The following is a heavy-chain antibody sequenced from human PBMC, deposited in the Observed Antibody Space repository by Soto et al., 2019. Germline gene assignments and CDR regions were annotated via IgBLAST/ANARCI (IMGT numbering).Heavy chain of an antibody. V-gene: IGHV3-13*01. CDR2: IGTAGDT. CDR1: GFTFSSYD. Sequence: EVQLVESGGGLVQPGGSLRLSCAASGFTFSSYDMHWVRQATGKGLEWVSAIGTAGDTYYPGSVKGRFTISRENDKNSLYLQMNSLRAEDTAVYYCARDRSVGWFDPWGQGTLVTVSS. D-gene: IGHD2-15*01. CDR3: ARDRSVGWFDP. J-gene: IGHJ5*02.